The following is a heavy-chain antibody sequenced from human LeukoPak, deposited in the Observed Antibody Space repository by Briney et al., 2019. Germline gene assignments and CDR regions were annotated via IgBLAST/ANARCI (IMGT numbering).Heavy chain of an antibody. J-gene: IGHJ4*02. CDR1: GFTFSSNA. D-gene: IGHD2-8*02. CDR3: AKSPLRYCTVSTCYPLDY. V-gene: IGHV3-23*01. CDR2: ITDSGDDT. Sequence: GGSLRLSCVASGFTFSSNAMTWVRQAPGKGLEWVSVITDSGDDTHHADSVKGRFTMSRDNSKNTLYLQLNSLRAEDTAVYYCAKSPLRYCTVSTCYPLDYWGQGTLVTVSS.